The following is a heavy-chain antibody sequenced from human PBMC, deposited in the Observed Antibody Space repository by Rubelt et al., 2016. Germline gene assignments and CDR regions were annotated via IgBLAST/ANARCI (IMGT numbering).Heavy chain of an antibody. Sequence: QRGGSLRLSCVGSGFSFGSHWMSWVRQAPGKGLEWVSVISGRGGNTYYADSVKGRFTISRDNSKNTLYLQMNSLRAEDTAVYYCAKDGYQLPPGGIDVWGQGTTVTVSS. CDR2: ISGRGGNT. D-gene: IGHD2-2*01. J-gene: IGHJ6*02. CDR3: AKDGYQLPPGGIDV. CDR1: GFSFGSHW. V-gene: IGHV3-23*01.